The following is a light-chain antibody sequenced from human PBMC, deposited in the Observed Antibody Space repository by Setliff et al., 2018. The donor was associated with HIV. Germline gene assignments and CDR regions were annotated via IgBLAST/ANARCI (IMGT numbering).Light chain of an antibody. V-gene: IGLV2-14*03. CDR2: EVS. CDR3: SAYATSHTYV. J-gene: IGLJ1*01. Sequence: QSALTQPASVSGSPGQSITISCTGTSSDVGANNFVSWYQQHPGEAPKLMISEVSNRPSGVSNRFSGSKSGNTASLTISGLQAEDEAHYYCSAYATSHTYVFGTGNKVT. CDR1: SSDVGANNF.